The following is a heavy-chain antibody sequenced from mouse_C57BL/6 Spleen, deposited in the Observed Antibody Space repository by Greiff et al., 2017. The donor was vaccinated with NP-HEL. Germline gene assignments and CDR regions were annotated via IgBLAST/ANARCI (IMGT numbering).Heavy chain of an antibody. Sequence: VQLQQPGAELFLPVASVKLSCKSSFSPFPLSFLPFFHPRPFPCLSFLFSLAPSDSYTNYNQKFKGKSTLTVDKSSSTAYMQLSSLTSEDSAVYYCARWGDGYFYAMDYWGQGTSVTVSS. CDR1: FSPFPLSF. J-gene: IGHJ4*01. CDR2: LAPSDSYT. V-gene: IGHV1-69*01. D-gene: IGHD2-3*01. CDR3: ARWGDGYFYAMDY.